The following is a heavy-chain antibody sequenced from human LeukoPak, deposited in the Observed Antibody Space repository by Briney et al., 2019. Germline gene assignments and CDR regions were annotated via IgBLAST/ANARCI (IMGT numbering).Heavy chain of an antibody. Sequence: GGSLRLSCAASGFTFSSYGMHWVRQAPGKGLEWVAVIWYDGSNKYYADSVKGRFTISRDNSKNTLYLQMNSLRAEDTAVYYCARDDSSGYDSECWGQGALVTVSS. J-gene: IGHJ4*02. CDR3: ARDDSSGYDSEC. V-gene: IGHV3-33*01. D-gene: IGHD3-22*01. CDR2: IWYDGSNK. CDR1: GFTFSSYG.